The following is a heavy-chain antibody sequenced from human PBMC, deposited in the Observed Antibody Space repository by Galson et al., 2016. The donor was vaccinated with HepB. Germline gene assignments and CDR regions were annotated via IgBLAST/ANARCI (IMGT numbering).Heavy chain of an antibody. CDR2: LSHTADST. CDR1: GFTFTTYA. D-gene: IGHD4-11*01. Sequence: SLRLSCAVSGFTFTTYAMGWVRQVPGKGLEWVSTLSHTADSTYYADSVKGRFTISRHISKNTLYLHMNSLRAGDTAMYYCVKEGGAYSRGGYFDYWGQGTLVTVSS. J-gene: IGHJ1*01. CDR3: VKEGGAYSRGGYFDY. V-gene: IGHV3-23*01.